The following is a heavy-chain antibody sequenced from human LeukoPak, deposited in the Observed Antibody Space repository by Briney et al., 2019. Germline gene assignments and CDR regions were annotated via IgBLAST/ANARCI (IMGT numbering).Heavy chain of an antibody. J-gene: IGHJ6*02. Sequence: PSETLSLTCTVSGGSISSGSYYWSWIRQPPGKGLEWIGYIYYSGSTNYNPSLKSRVTISVDTSKNQFSLKLSSVTAADTAVYYCTREEVRFGELNVWGQGTTVTVSS. D-gene: IGHD3-10*01. CDR1: GGSISSGSYY. CDR3: TREEVRFGELNV. CDR2: IYYSGST. V-gene: IGHV4-61*01.